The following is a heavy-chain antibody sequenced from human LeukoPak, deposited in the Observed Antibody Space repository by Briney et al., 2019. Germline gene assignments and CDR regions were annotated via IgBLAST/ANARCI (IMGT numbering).Heavy chain of an antibody. Sequence: SETLSLTCAIYGGSFSGYYWSWIRQPPEKGLEWIGEIRHSGRTNYNPSLQSRVTLSLDTSRNQLSLKLNSVTAADTAVYYCARLRSRGTGWGQGTLVTVSS. CDR3: ARLRSRGTG. CDR1: GGSFSGYY. J-gene: IGHJ4*02. D-gene: IGHD1-1*01. V-gene: IGHV4-34*01. CDR2: IRHSGRT.